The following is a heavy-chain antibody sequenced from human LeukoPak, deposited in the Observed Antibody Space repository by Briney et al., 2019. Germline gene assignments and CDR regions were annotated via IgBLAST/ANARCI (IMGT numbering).Heavy chain of an antibody. CDR3: ASFKTRGVRRLYYFDY. CDR2: IYYSGST. V-gene: IGHV4-39*01. J-gene: IGHJ4*02. CDR1: GGSISSSSYY. Sequence: PSKTLSLTCTVSGGSISSSSYYWGWIRQPPGKGLEWIGSIYYSGSTYYNPSLKSRVTISVDTSKNQFSLKLSSATAADTAVYYCASFKTRGVRRLYYFDYWGQGTLVTVSS. D-gene: IGHD3-10*01.